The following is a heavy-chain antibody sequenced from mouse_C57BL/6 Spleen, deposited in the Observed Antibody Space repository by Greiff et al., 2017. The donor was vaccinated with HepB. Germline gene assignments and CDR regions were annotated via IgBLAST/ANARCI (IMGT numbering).Heavy chain of an antibody. J-gene: IGHJ2*01. Sequence: EVKLQESGPGLVKPSQSLSLTCSVTGYSITSGYYWNWIRQFPGNKLEWMGYISYDGSNNYNPSLKNRISITRDTSKNQFFLKLNSVTTEDTATYYCARELLRFYYFDYWGQGTTLTVSS. V-gene: IGHV3-6*01. CDR1: GYSITSGYY. D-gene: IGHD1-1*01. CDR3: ARELLRFYYFDY. CDR2: ISYDGSN.